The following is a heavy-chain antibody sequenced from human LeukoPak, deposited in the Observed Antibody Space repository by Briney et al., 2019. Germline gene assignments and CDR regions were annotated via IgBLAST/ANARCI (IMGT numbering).Heavy chain of an antibody. J-gene: IGHJ4*02. Sequence: PGGSLRLSCAASGFTFSTYVMSWVRQAPEKGLEWVSDISASGGSADYADSVKGRFTFSRDNSKNTLYLQMNSLRAEDTAVYHCAKVGDGGNHLSFFDYWGQGALVTVSS. CDR2: ISASGGSA. D-gene: IGHD1-14*01. CDR1: GFTFSTYV. CDR3: AKVGDGGNHLSFFDY. V-gene: IGHV3-23*01.